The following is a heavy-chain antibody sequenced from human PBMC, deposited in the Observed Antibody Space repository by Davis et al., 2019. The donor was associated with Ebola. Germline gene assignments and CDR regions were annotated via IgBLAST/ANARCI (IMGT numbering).Heavy chain of an antibody. J-gene: IGHJ4*02. D-gene: IGHD3-22*01. CDR3: ARDHDSSGYYVEYFDY. V-gene: IGHV3-23*01. CDR1: GFTFSSYA. CDR2: ISGSGGST. Sequence: PGGSLRLSCAASGFTFSSYAMSWVRQAPGKGLEWVSGISGSGGSTYYADSVKGRFTTFRDNSRNTLYLQMNSLRAEDTAVYYCARDHDSSGYYVEYFDYWGQGTLVTVSS.